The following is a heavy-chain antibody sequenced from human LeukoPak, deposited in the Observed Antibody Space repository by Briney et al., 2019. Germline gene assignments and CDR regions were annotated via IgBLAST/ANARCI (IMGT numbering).Heavy chain of an antibody. D-gene: IGHD6-13*01. CDR1: GGSFSGYY. CDR3: ARAPIAALRTYYFDY. V-gene: IGHV4-59*01. J-gene: IGHJ4*02. CDR2: IYYSGST. Sequence: SETLSLTCAVYGGSFSGYYWSWIRQPPGKGLEWIGYIYYSGSTNYNPSLKSRVTISVDTSKNQFSLKLSSVTAADTAVYYCARAPIAALRTYYFDYWGQGTLVTVSS.